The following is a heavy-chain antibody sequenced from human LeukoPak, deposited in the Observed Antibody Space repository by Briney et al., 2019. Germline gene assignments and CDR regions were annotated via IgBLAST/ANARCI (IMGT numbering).Heavy chain of an antibody. D-gene: IGHD3-10*01. CDR3: ARVDDPDGSGAFDI. Sequence: GGSLRLSCAASGFTVSSNYMSWVRQAPGKGLEWVSVIYSGGSTYYADSVKGRFTISRDNSKNTLYLQMNSLRAEDTAVYYCARVDDPDGSGAFDIWGQGTMVTVSS. CDR2: IYSGGST. J-gene: IGHJ3*02. CDR1: GFTVSSNY. V-gene: IGHV3-53*01.